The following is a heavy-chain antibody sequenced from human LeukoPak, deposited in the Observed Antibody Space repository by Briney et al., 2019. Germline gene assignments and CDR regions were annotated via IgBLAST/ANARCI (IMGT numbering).Heavy chain of an antibody. J-gene: IGHJ3*02. Sequence: GGSLRLSCAASGFTFSSYWMSWVRQAPGKGLEWVANIKQDGSEKYYVDSVKGRFTISRDNAKNSLYLQMNSLRAEDTAVYYCARSITIFGVVTIRQVFDIWGQGTMVTVSS. CDR3: ARSITIFGVVTIRQVFDI. V-gene: IGHV3-7*01. CDR1: GFTFSSYW. D-gene: IGHD3-3*01. CDR2: IKQDGSEK.